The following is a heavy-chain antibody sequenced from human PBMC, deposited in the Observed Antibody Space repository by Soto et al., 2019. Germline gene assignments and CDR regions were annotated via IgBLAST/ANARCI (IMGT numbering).Heavy chain of an antibody. D-gene: IGHD3-9*01. V-gene: IGHV3-11*01. CDR2: ISISGTTI. J-gene: IGHJ4*02. CDR1: GFTLSDYY. CDR3: ARFRADGYYNF. Sequence: QVQLVESGGGLVKPGGSLGLSCAASGFTLSDYYMTWIRQAPGKGLEWVSDISISGTTIHYADSVRGRFTISRDNAKNSLWLQMNTLRAEDTAVYYCARFRADGYYNFWGQGTLVTVSS.